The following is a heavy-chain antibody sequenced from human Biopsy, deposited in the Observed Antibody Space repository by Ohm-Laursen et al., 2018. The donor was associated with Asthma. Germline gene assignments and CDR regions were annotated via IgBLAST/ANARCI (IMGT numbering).Heavy chain of an antibody. CDR2: IYYSGST. J-gene: IGHJ4*02. CDR1: YGSITSGGCY. Sequence: TLSLTCTVSYGSITSGGCYWTWIRQHPGKGLEWIGLIYYSGSTYYNPSLKSRVSISIDTSKNQFSLKLSSVTAADTAVYYCARAQDYYDSRGYYRSFDYWGQGTLVTVSS. D-gene: IGHD3-22*01. CDR3: ARAQDYYDSRGYYRSFDY. V-gene: IGHV4-31*03.